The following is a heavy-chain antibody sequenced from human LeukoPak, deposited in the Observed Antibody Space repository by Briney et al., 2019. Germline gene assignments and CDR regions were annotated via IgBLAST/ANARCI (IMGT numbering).Heavy chain of an antibody. CDR3: ARLSEIHYDILTGYYSGYCDY. V-gene: IGHV4-34*01. CDR1: GGSFSGYY. CDR2: INHSGST. Sequence: PSETLSLTCAVYGGSFSGYYWSWIRQPPGQGLEWIGEINHSGSTNYNPSLKSRVTISVDTSKNQFSLKLSSVTAADTAVYYCARLSEIHYDILTGYYSGYCDYWGQGTLVTVSS. J-gene: IGHJ4*02. D-gene: IGHD3-9*01.